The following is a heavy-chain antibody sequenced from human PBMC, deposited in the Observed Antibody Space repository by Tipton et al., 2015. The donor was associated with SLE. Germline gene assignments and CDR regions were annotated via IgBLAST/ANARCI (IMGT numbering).Heavy chain of an antibody. CDR1: GFTFSSYS. V-gene: IGHV3-48*01. Sequence: SLRLSCVASGFTFSSYSMNWVRQAPGKGLEWVSYISSSSSTIYYADSVKGRFTISRDNAKNSLYLQMNSLRAEDTAVYYCARDCPAATCYYYYMDVWGKGTTVTVSS. J-gene: IGHJ6*03. CDR3: ARDCPAATCYYYYMDV. CDR2: ISSSSSTI. D-gene: IGHD2-2*01.